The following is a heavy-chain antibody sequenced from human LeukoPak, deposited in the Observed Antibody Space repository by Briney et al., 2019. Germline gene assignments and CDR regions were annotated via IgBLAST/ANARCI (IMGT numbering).Heavy chain of an antibody. Sequence: PGGSLRLSCAASGFTFSIYSMNWVRQAPGKGLEWVSYISSSSSTIYYADSVKGRFTISRDNAKNSLYLQMNSLRAEDTAVYYCARETDIVLMVYATHYYYYYMDVWGKGTTVTVSS. CDR1: GFTFSIYS. J-gene: IGHJ6*03. CDR3: ARETDIVLMVYATHYYYYYMDV. CDR2: ISSSSSTI. D-gene: IGHD2-8*01. V-gene: IGHV3-48*01.